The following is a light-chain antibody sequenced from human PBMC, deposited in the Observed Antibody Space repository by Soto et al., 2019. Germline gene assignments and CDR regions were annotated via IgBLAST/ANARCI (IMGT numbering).Light chain of an antibody. CDR1: QGISTY. J-gene: IGKJ1*01. CDR3: QQSYSTTWT. V-gene: IGKV1-39*01. Sequence: DIQMTHSPTSLTASVCDRGTMXGRASQGISTYLNWYQQKPGKAPKLLIYAASSLQSGVPSRFSGSGSETDFTLTISSLQPEDFATYSCQQSYSTTWTFGQGTKVDI. CDR2: AAS.